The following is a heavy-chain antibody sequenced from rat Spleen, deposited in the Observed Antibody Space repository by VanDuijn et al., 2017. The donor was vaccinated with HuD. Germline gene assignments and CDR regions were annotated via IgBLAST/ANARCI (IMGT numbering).Heavy chain of an antibody. D-gene: IGHD1-10*01. CDR2: INSAGSS. J-gene: IGHJ2*01. Sequence: EVQLQESGPGLVKPSQSLSLTCSVTAYSITSSYGWSWIRQFPGNKLEWMGYINSAGSSNYNPSLKSRISITRDTSKNQFFLQLNSVTTEDTATYYCSRSLGRVYNNYFDYWGQGVMVTVSS. CDR3: SRSLGRVYNNYFDY. V-gene: IGHV3-3*01. CDR1: AYSITSSYG.